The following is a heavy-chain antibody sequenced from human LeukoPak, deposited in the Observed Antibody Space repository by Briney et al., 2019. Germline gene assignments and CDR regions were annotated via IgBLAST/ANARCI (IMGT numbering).Heavy chain of an antibody. CDR3: ARDRARGWELLKDWFDP. V-gene: IGHV1-18*01. CDR2: ISAYNGNT. D-gene: IGHD1-26*01. Sequence: ASVKVSCKASGYTFTSYGISWVRQAPGQGLEWMGWISAYNGNTNYAQKLQGRVTMTTDTSTSTAYMELRSLRSDDTAVYYCARDRARGWELLKDWFDPWGQGTLVTVSS. CDR1: GYTFTSYG. J-gene: IGHJ5*02.